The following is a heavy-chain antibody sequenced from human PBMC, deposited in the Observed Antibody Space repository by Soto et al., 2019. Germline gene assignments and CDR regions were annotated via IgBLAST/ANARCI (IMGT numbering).Heavy chain of an antibody. Sequence: ASVKVSCKASGYTFTSYAMHWVRQAPGQRLEWMGWINAGNGNTKYSQKFQGRVTITRDTSASTAYMELSSLRSEDTAVYYCARGLWGYGDWGEIDYWGQGTLVTVSS. CDR1: GYTFTSYA. D-gene: IGHD4-17*01. J-gene: IGHJ4*02. V-gene: IGHV1-3*01. CDR3: ARGLWGYGDWGEIDY. CDR2: INAGNGNT.